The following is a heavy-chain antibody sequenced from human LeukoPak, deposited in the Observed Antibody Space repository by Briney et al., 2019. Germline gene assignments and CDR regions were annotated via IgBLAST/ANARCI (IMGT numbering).Heavy chain of an antibody. CDR2: ISSSSCYI. J-gene: IGHJ4*02. CDR3: ARGVGYCSSTSCYNTYYFDY. V-gene: IGHV3-21*01. CDR1: GFTFSSYS. D-gene: IGHD2-2*01. Sequence: GGSLRLSCAASGFTFSSYSMNWVRQAPGKGLEWVSSISSSSCYIYYADSVKGRFTISRDNAKNSLYLQMNSLRAEDTAVYYCARGVGYCSSTSCYNTYYFDYWGQGTLVTVSS.